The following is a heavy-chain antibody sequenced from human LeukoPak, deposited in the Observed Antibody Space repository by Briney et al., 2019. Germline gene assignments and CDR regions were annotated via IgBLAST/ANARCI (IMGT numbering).Heavy chain of an antibody. Sequence: GGSLRLSCAASGFTFSNSLMHWVRQVPGKRLVWVARIDTDGSTTHYADSVKGRFTISRDNAKNTRYLQMNSLRAEDTAVYYCARDRDGYNYWGQGTLVTVSS. J-gene: IGHJ4*02. V-gene: IGHV3-74*01. CDR2: IDTDGSTT. CDR3: ARDRDGYNY. D-gene: IGHD5-24*01. CDR1: GFTFSNSL.